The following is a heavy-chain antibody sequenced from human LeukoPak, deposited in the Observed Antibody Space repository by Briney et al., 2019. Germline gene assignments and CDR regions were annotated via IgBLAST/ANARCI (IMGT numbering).Heavy chain of an antibody. V-gene: IGHV4-59*08. CDR1: GVSISSYY. J-gene: IGHJ4*02. CDR3: ARHGGCYSYDF. Sequence: PSETLSLTCTVSGVSISSYYWSWVRQPPGKGLEWIGYIYYSGSTNSNPSLESRVTISVDTSKNQFSLKLSSVTAADTAVYYCARHGGCYSYDFWGQGTLVTVSS. D-gene: IGHD2-15*01. CDR2: IYYSGST.